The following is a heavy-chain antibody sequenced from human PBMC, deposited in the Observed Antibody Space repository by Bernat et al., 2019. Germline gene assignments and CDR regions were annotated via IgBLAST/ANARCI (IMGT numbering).Heavy chain of an antibody. CDR2: ISSNGGST. Sequence: EVQLVESGGGLVQPGGSLRLSCAASGFTFSSYAMHWVRQAPGKGLEYVSAISSNGGSTYYANSVKGRFTISRDNSKNTLYLQMGSLRAEDMAVYYCARSPWSYLAAAGTYYYYYMDVWGKGTTVTVSS. CDR3: ARSPWSYLAAAGTYYYYYMDV. D-gene: IGHD6-13*01. V-gene: IGHV3-64*01. J-gene: IGHJ6*03. CDR1: GFTFSSYA.